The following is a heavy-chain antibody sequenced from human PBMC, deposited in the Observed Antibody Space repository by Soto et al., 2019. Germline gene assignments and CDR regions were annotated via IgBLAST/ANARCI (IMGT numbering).Heavy chain of an antibody. D-gene: IGHD3-16*01. J-gene: IGHJ5*02. CDR3: ARDHGITWSYAAKPGWFDP. CDR1: GFTFSTFV. V-gene: IGHV3-23*01. CDR2: ITGSGKSA. Sequence: PGGSLRLSCAASGFTFSTFVMTWVRQVPGEGLEWISSITGSGKSAYYADSVKGRVTISRDNSKNTLYLQISSLGVDDTAVYYCARDHGITWSYAAKPGWFDPWGQGTLVTVSS.